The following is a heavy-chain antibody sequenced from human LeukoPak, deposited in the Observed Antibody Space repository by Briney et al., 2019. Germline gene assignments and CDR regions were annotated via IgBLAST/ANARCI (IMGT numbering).Heavy chain of an antibody. J-gene: IGHJ4*02. Sequence: GGSLRLSCAASGFTFSSYAMHWVRQAPGKGLEWVSGISWNSGSIGYADSVKGRFTISRDNAKNFLYLHMNSLRAEDTGLYYCAKDQYSSGWHHFDYWGQGILVTVSS. D-gene: IGHD6-19*01. CDR3: AKDQYSSGWHHFDY. CDR1: GFTFSSYA. CDR2: ISWNSGSI. V-gene: IGHV3-9*01.